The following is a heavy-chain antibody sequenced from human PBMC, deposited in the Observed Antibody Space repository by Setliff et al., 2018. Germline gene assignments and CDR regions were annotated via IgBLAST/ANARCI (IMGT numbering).Heavy chain of an antibody. J-gene: IGHJ4*02. Sequence: GASVKVSCKASGYTFSDYGISWVRQAPGQGLEWMGWISPYTGNTFYAPQCQGRVIMTTETSTKTAYMHLSSLRSDDTAVYYCERLVRYCTNKACQRTSGDDFWGQGTLVTVSS. V-gene: IGHV1-18*01. D-gene: IGHD2-8*01. CDR3: ERLVRYCTNKACQRTSGDDF. CDR2: ISPYTGNT. CDR1: GYTFSDYG.